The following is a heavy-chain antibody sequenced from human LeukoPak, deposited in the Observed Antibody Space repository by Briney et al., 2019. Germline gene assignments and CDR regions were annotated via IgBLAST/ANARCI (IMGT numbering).Heavy chain of an antibody. J-gene: IGHJ6*03. Sequence: PPEILSLTCTVSGGSISSHYWSWIRQPPGKGLEWIGYIYYSGSTNYNPSLKSRVTISVDTSKNQFSLKLSSVTAADTAVYYCAGWEYSSSSALYYYYYYYMDVWGKGTTVTVSS. V-gene: IGHV4-59*11. D-gene: IGHD6-6*01. CDR3: AGWEYSSSSALYYYYYYYMDV. CDR2: IYYSGST. CDR1: GGSISSHY.